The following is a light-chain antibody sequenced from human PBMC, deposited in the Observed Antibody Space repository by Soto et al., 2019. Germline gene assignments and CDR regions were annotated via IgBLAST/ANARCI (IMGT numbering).Light chain of an antibody. CDR3: QSYDRSMSEV. CDR2: GNS. CDR1: SSNIGAGYD. Sequence: QSVLTQPPSVSGAPGQRVTISCTGSSSNIGAGYDVHWYQQLPGTAPKLLIYGNSNRPSGVPDRFSGSKSGTSASLAITGLQAEDEADYYCQSYDRSMSEVFGIGTKLTV. J-gene: IGLJ1*01. V-gene: IGLV1-40*01.